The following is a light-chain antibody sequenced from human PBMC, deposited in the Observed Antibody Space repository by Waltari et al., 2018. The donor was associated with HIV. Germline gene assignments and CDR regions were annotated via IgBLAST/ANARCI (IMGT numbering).Light chain of an antibody. CDR2: CKN. CDR3: KSRDGSGVV. J-gene: IGLJ2*01. CDR1: SLGNYF. V-gene: IGLV3-19*01. Sequence: SSELTQDPAVSVALGQTARITCQGNSLGNYFASWNQQKPGQAPVLVIYCKNNRTSGIPYRVSVSRSGATASLIIAGAQAEDEAEYYWKSRDGSGVVFCGGTKLTVL.